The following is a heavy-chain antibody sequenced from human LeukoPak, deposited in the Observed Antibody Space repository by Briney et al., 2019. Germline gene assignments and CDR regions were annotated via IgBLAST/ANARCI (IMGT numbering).Heavy chain of an antibody. CDR1: GFTFSSYG. V-gene: IGHV3-30*02. CDR2: IRYDGSNK. J-gene: IGHJ4*02. Sequence: GGSLRLSCAASGFTFSSYGMHWVRQAPGKGLEWVAFIRYDGSNKYYADSVKGRFTISRDNSKNTLYLQMNSLRAEDTAVYYCAKTGGNSKSYYFDYWGQGTLVTVSS. CDR3: AKTGGNSKSYYFDY. D-gene: IGHD4-23*01.